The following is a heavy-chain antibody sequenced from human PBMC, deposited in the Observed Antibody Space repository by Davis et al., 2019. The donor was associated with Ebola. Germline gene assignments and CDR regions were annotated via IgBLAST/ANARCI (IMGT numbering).Heavy chain of an antibody. CDR3: ANALEILEAH. CDR1: GFTFRTYG. V-gene: IGHV3-30*02. CDR2: IRYDGSTK. Sequence: PGGSLRLSCAASGFTFRTYGMHWVRQAPGKGLEGVAYIRYDGSTKYYADSVKGRFTISRDNSKNTLYLQMTSLRAEDTAVYYCANALEILEAHWGQGTLVTVSS. D-gene: IGHD3-3*01. J-gene: IGHJ4*02.